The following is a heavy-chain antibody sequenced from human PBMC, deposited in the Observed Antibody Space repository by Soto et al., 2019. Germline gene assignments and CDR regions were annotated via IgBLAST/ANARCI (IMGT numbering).Heavy chain of an antibody. CDR1: GGSISSGDYY. J-gene: IGHJ6*02. CDR3: ASGVVVVAATLYYYYGMDV. CDR2: IYYSGST. D-gene: IGHD2-15*01. Sequence: SETLSLTCTVSGGSISSGDYYWSWIRQPPGKGLEWIGYIYYSGSTYYNPSLKSRVTISVDTSKNQFSLKLSSVTAADTAVYYCASGVVVVAATLYYYYGMDVWGQGTTVTVSS. V-gene: IGHV4-30-4*01.